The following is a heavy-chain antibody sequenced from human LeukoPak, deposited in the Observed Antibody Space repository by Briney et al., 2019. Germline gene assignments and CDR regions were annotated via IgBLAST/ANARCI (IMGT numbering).Heavy chain of an antibody. CDR1: GGSISSSNW. D-gene: IGHD2-21*02. V-gene: IGHV4-4*02. J-gene: IGHJ1*01. Sequence: SGTLSLTCAVSGGSISSSNWWSWVRQPPGKGLEWIGEIYHSGNTNYNPSLKSRVTISVDKSKNQFSLNLSSVPAADTAVYYCARDDSGRYCQHLGPGNLVTVSS. CDR3: ARDDSGRYCQH. CDR2: IYHSGNT.